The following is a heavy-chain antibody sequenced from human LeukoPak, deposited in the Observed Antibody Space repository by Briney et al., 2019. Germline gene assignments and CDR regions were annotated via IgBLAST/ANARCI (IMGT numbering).Heavy chain of an antibody. J-gene: IGHJ2*01. CDR2: IKQEGSEK. CDR3: ARGLGDIVLMVYAYRQWYFDL. CDR1: GFTFSSYW. Sequence: GGSLRLSCAASGFTFSSYWMSWVRQAPGKGLEWVANIKQEGSEKYYVDSVKGRFTISRDNAKNSLYLQMNSLRAEDTAVYYCARGLGDIVLMVYAYRQWYFDLWGRGTLVTVSS. V-gene: IGHV3-7*01. D-gene: IGHD2-8*01.